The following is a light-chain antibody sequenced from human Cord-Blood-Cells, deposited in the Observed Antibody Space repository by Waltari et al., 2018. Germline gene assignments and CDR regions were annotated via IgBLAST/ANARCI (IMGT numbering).Light chain of an antibody. Sequence: QSALTQPASVSGSPGQSITISCTGTSSDVGGYHYVSWYQPHPGKAPKLMIYEVINRPSGVSNRFSGSKSGNTASLTISGLQAEDEADYYCSSYTSSSTYVFGTGTKVTVL. CDR1: SSDVGGYHY. CDR3: SSYTSSSTYV. CDR2: EVI. J-gene: IGLJ1*01. V-gene: IGLV2-14*01.